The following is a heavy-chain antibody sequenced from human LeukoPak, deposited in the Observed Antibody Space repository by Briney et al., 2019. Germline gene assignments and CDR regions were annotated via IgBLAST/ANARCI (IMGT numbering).Heavy chain of an antibody. CDR2: ISSNGVST. D-gene: IGHD2-2*01. J-gene: IGHJ3*02. Sequence: GGSLRLSCAASGFTFSSFAIHWVRQAPGKGLEYVSAISSNGVSTYYANSVKGRFTISRDNSKNTLYLQMGSLRADDMALYFCAREYQGQTSAAAFDIWGQGTMVTVSS. CDR3: AREYQGQTSAAAFDI. V-gene: IGHV3-64*01. CDR1: GFTFSSFA.